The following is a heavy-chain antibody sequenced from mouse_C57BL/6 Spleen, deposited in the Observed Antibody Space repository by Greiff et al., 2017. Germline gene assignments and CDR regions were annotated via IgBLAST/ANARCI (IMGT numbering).Heavy chain of an antibody. Sequence: QVQLQQPGAELVKPGASVKLSCKASGYTFTSYWMQWVKQRPGQGLEWIGEIDPSDSYTNYNQTFKGKATLTVDTSSSTAYMQLSSLTSEDSAVYYCARSPASGTGDYWGQGTTLTVSS. CDR3: ARSPASGTGDY. V-gene: IGHV1-50*01. CDR1: GYTFTSYW. CDR2: IDPSDSYT. J-gene: IGHJ2*01. D-gene: IGHD4-1*01.